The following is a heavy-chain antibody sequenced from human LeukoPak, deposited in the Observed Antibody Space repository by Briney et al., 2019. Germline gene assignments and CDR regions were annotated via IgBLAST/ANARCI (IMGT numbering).Heavy chain of an antibody. J-gene: IGHJ4*02. Sequence: GGSLRLSCAASRFTFSRHAMSWVRQAPGKGLEWVSTISGSGDSTYYADSVKGRFTISRDNPKNTLYLQMNSLRAEDTAVYYCPKEDSNWNDARFVYWGQGTLVTVSS. CDR3: PKEDSNWNDARFVY. D-gene: IGHD1-1*01. CDR1: RFTFSRHA. V-gene: IGHV3-23*01. CDR2: ISGSGDST.